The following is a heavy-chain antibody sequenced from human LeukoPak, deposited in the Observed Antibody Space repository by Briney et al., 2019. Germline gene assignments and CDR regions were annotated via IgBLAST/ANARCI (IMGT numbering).Heavy chain of an antibody. D-gene: IGHD3-22*01. J-gene: IGHJ4*02. V-gene: IGHV4-39*01. CDR1: GGSISSSSYY. CDR2: IYYIGST. CDR3: ASHIRPYYYDNSGILDY. Sequence: SETLSLTCTVSGGSISSSSYYWGWIRQPPGKGLEWIGSIYYIGSTYYNPSLKSRLTISVDTSKNQFSLKLSSVTAADTAVYYRASHIRPYYYDNSGILDYWGQGTLVTVSS.